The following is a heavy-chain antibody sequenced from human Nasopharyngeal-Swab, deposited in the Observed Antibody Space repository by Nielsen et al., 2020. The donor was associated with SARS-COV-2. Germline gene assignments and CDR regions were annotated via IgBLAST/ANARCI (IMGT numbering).Heavy chain of an antibody. D-gene: IGHD2-15*01. Sequence: GESLKISCAASGFTFGDHGMSWVRQAPGKGLEWLGFTRRNDFGGTTEYAASVKGRVTISRDDSKSIAYLEINSLKTEDTAVYYCTRESCSGGNCYWGDYFDYWGQGTLVTVSS. CDR2: TRRNDFGGTT. V-gene: IGHV3-49*04. CDR1: GFTFGDHG. J-gene: IGHJ4*02. CDR3: TRESCSGGNCYWGDYFDY.